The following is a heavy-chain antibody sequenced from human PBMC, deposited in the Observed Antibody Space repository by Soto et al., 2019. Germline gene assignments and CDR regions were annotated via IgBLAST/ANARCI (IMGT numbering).Heavy chain of an antibody. CDR1: GYSFTSYW. Sequence: PGESLKISCKGSGYSFTSYWISWVRQMPAKGLEWMGRIDPSDSYANYSPSFQGHVTFSVDKSISTAYLQWSSLRASDTAIYYCARHKAFYYDSSGAWGQGTLVTVSS. V-gene: IGHV5-10-1*01. J-gene: IGHJ5*02. CDR2: IDPSDSYA. CDR3: ARHKAFYYDSSGA. D-gene: IGHD3-22*01.